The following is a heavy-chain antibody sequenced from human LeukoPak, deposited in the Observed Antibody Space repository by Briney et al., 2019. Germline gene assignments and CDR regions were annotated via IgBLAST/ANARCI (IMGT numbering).Heavy chain of an antibody. CDR1: GGAFSGYS. V-gene: IGHV4-34*01. J-gene: IGHJ3*02. D-gene: IGHD3-22*01. CDR2: VDPNGTT. Sequence: PSETLSLTCAVYGGAFSGYSWSWIRQPPGKGLEWIGEVDPNGTTNYNPSLKSRVTVSVDTSKNQFSLKLSSVTAADTAVYYCARELSRYYYDSSGYSVLLTLFDAFDIWGQGTMVTVSS. CDR3: ARELSRYYYDSSGYSVLLTLFDAFDI.